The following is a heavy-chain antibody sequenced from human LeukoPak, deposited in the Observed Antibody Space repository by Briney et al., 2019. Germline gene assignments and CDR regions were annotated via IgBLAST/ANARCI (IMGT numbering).Heavy chain of an antibody. CDR1: GGSISSYY. CDR2: IYTSGST. Sequence: SETLSLTCTVSGGSISSYYWSWVRQPAGKGLEWIGRIYTSGSTNYNPSLKSRVTMSVDTSKNQFSLKLNSVTAADTAVYYCARDLRVAAADIYYYYYMDVWGKGTTVTVSS. CDR3: ARDLRVAAADIYYYYYMDV. V-gene: IGHV4-4*07. J-gene: IGHJ6*03. D-gene: IGHD6-13*01.